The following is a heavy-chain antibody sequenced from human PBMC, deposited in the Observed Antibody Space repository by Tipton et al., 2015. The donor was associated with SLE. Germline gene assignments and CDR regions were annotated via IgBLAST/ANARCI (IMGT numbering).Heavy chain of an antibody. V-gene: IGHV5-10-1*01. CDR3: ATTLGYCSGGSCSGMDV. Sequence: VQLVQSGAEVKKPGESLRISCKGSGYSFTSYWISWVRQMPGKGLEWMGRIDPFDSYTNYSPSFQGHVTISVDKSISTAYLQWSSLKASDTAMYYCATTLGYCSGGSCSGMDVWGQGTTVTVSS. D-gene: IGHD2-15*01. CDR2: IDPFDSYT. J-gene: IGHJ6*02. CDR1: GYSFTSYW.